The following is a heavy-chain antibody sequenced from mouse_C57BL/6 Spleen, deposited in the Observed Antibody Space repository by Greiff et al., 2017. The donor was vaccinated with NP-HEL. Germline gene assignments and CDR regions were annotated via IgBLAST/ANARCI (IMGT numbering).Heavy chain of an antibody. CDR3: ARRGHYYGSSSYYYAMDY. D-gene: IGHD1-1*01. V-gene: IGHV1-55*01. CDR2: IYPGSGST. CDR1: GYTFTSYW. J-gene: IGHJ4*01. Sequence: QVQLQQPGAELVKPGASVKMSCKASGYTFTSYWITWVKQRPGQGLEWIGDIYPGSGSTNYNEKFKSKATLTVDTSSSTAYMQLSSLTSEDSAVYYCARRGHYYGSSSYYYAMDYWGQGTSVTVSS.